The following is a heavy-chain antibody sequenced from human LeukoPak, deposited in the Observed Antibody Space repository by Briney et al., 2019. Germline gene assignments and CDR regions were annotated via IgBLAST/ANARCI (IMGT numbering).Heavy chain of an antibody. J-gene: IGHJ4*02. CDR1: GYTFTGYY. Sequence: ASLKVSCKASGYTFTGYYMHWVRQAPGQRLEWMGWINANSGGTNYAQKFQGRVTMTRDTSISTAYMELSRLRSDDTAVYYCARSSRYDIWTGYPYWGQGTLVTVSP. V-gene: IGHV1-2*02. D-gene: IGHD3-9*01. CDR3: ARSSRYDIWTGYPY. CDR2: INANSGGT.